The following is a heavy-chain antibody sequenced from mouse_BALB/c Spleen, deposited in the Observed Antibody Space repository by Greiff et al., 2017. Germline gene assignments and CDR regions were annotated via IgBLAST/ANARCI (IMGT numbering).Heavy chain of an antibody. CDR3: ARNYDARDY. V-gene: IGHV3-6*02. CDR1: GYSITSGYY. J-gene: IGHJ4*01. Sequence: EVKLMESGPGLVKPSQSLSLTCSVTGYSITSGYYWNWIRQFPGNKLEWMGYISYDGSNNYNPSLKNRISITRDTSKNQFFLKLNSVTTEDTATYYCARNYDARDYWGQGTSVTVSS. CDR2: ISYDGSN.